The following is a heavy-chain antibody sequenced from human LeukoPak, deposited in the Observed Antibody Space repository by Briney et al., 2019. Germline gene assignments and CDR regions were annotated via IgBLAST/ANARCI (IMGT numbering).Heavy chain of an antibody. J-gene: IGHJ6*02. Sequence: PGGSLRLSCAASGFTFSSYSMNWVRQAPGKGLEWVSSISSSSSYIYYADSVKGRFTISRDNSKNTLYLQMNSLRAEDTAVYYCARGSRIAVAGSRRGYYYYGMDVWGQGTTVTVSS. CDR3: ARGSRIAVAGSRRGYYYYGMDV. V-gene: IGHV3-21*01. D-gene: IGHD6-19*01. CDR1: GFTFSSYS. CDR2: ISSSSSYI.